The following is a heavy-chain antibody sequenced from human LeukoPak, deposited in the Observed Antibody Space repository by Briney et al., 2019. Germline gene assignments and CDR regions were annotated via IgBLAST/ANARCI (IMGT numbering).Heavy chain of an antibody. CDR2: INPNSGGT. Sequence: ASVKVSCKASGYTFTGYYMHWVRQAPGQGLEWMGWINPNSGGTNYAQKFQGRVTMTRDTSISTAYMELSRLRSDDTAVYYRARGGGGFDWLSHLDYWGQGTLVTVSS. CDR3: ARGGGGFDWLSHLDY. CDR1: GYTFTGYY. J-gene: IGHJ4*02. D-gene: IGHD3-9*01. V-gene: IGHV1-2*02.